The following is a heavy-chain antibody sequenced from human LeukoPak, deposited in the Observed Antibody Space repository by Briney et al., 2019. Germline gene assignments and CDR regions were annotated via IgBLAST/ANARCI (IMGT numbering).Heavy chain of an antibody. CDR3: TKHRYGSCYSAIDY. CDR2: ISDSGGST. CDR1: GFAFRSYA. Sequence: GGSLRLSCAASGFAFRSYAMSWVRQAPGKGLEWVSVISDSGGSTYYADSAKGRFTISRDNSKNTLYLQINSLRAEDTAVYYCTKHRYGSCYSAIDYWGQGTLVTVSP. D-gene: IGHD2-15*01. V-gene: IGHV3-23*01. J-gene: IGHJ4*02.